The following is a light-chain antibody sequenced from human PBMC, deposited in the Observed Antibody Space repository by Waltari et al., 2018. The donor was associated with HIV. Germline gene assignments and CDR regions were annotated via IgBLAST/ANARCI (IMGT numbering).Light chain of an antibody. CDR1: SSDVGSYNL. CDR3: CSYAGSSTWV. V-gene: IGLV2-23*02. CDR2: EVS. Sequence: QSALTQPASVSGSPGQSITISCTGTSSDVGSYNLVSCYQQHPGKAPKPMIYEVSKRPSGVSNRFSGSKSCNTASLTISGLQAEDEADYYCCSYAGSSTWVFGGGTKLTVL. J-gene: IGLJ3*02.